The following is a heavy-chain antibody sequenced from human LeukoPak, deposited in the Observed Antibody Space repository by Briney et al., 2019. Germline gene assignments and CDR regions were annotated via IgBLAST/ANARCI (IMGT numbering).Heavy chain of an antibody. CDR1: GGSISSSSYY. J-gene: IGHJ4*02. Sequence: PSETLSLTCTVSGGSISSSSYYWGWIRQPPGKGLEWIGSIYYSGSTYYNPSLKSRVTISVDTSKNQFSLKLSSVTAADTAVYYCARDRLYDILTGYWLGSFDYWGQGTLVTVSS. CDR2: IYYSGST. D-gene: IGHD3-9*01. V-gene: IGHV4-39*07. CDR3: ARDRLYDILTGYWLGSFDY.